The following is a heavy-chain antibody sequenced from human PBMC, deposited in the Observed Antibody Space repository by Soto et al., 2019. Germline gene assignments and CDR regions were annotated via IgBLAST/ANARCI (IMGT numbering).Heavy chain of an antibody. CDR2: INPNSSGT. V-gene: IGHV1-2*02. D-gene: IGHD3-22*01. Sequence: QVPLVQSGAEVKKPGASVKVSCKASGYSLRSNYVHWVRQAPGQGLEWMGWINPNSSGTVYAQKFQGRVSMTRDASLTTAYMQLNRITSGDTAVYYCARDLIVDGPDNYGMDVWGQGTTVTVSS. J-gene: IGHJ6*02. CDR3: ARDLIVDGPDNYGMDV. CDR1: GYSLRSNY.